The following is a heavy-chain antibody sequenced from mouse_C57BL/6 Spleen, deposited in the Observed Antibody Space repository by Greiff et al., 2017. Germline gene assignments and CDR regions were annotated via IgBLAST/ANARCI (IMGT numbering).Heavy chain of an antibody. D-gene: IGHD1-1*01. CDR1: GYTFTSYG. V-gene: IGHV1-81*01. J-gene: IGHJ1*03. Sequence: QVQLKESGAELARPGASVKLSCKASGYTFTSYGISWVKQRTGQGLEWIGEIYPRSGNTYYNAKIKGMATLTADKSSSTAYMELRILTSEDSAVYFCARDRGFYYYGSSTVWGTGATVTVSS. CDR3: ARDRGFYYYGSSTV. CDR2: IYPRSGNT.